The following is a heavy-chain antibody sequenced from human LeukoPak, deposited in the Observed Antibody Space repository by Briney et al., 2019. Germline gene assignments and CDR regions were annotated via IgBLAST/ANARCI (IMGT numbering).Heavy chain of an antibody. CDR2: IYTSGST. J-gene: IGHJ4*02. CDR1: GGSISSYY. V-gene: IGHV4-4*07. D-gene: IGHD2-2*01. Sequence: SETLSLTCTVSGGSISSYYWSWIRQPAGKGLEWIGRIYTSGSTNYNPSLKSRVTMSVDTSKNQFSLKLSSVTAADTAVYYCASTLGYCSSTSCPYYFDYWGQGTLVTLSS. CDR3: ASTLGYCSSTSCPYYFDY.